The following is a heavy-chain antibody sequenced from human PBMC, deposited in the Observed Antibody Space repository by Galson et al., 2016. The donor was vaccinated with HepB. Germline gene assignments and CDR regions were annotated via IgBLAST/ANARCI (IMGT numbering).Heavy chain of an antibody. CDR2: INSDGSST. V-gene: IGHV3-74*01. CDR3: ARRSDYSNRNFDY. J-gene: IGHJ4*02. Sequence: LRLSCAASGFTFSSYWMHWVRQAPGKGLVWVSRINSDGSSTSYADSVKGRFTISRDNAKNTLYLQMNSLRAEDTAVYYCARRSDYSNRNFDYWGQGTLVTVSS. D-gene: IGHD4-11*01. CDR1: GFTFSSYW.